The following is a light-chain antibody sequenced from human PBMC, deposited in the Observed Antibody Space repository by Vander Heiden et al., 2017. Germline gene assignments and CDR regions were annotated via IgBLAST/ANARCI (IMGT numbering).Light chain of an antibody. J-gene: IGLJ3*02. CDR2: QRD. CDR1: TLPDQY. Sequence: SYELTQPPSASVSPGQTARITCSGDTLPDQYICWYQQKPGQSPVLVIYQRDKRPSGIPERFSGSISGNTATLIISGTQAMDEADYYCQAWDSGTAPFGGGTKLTVL. V-gene: IGLV3-1*01. CDR3: QAWDSGTAP.